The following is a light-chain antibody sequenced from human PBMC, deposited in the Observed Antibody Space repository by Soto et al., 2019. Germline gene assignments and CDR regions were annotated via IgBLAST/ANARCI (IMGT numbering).Light chain of an antibody. CDR2: GAS. CDR1: QSLRNTS. CDR3: QQYDSSPRT. J-gene: IGKJ1*01. Sequence: EIVLTQSPRTLSLSPGERATLSCRASQSLRNTSLAWYQQKPGQAPRLLISGASTRAADIPDRFSGSGSGTDFTLTIGRLEPEDLAVYYCQQYDSSPRTFGQGTKVEIK. V-gene: IGKV3-20*01.